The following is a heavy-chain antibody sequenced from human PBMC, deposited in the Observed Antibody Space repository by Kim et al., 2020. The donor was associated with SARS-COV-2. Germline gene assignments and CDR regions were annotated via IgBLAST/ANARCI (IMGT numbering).Heavy chain of an antibody. CDR1: GFTFSSYG. J-gene: IGHJ6*02. D-gene: IGHD3-9*01. CDR2: IWYDGSNK. Sequence: GGSLRLSCAASGFTFSSYGMHWVRQAPGKGLEWVAVIWYDGSNKYYADSVKGRFTISRDNSKNTLYLQMNSLRAEDTAVYYCARGTAESYFDWLPRYYYYYYGMDVWGQGTTVTVFS. CDR3: ARGTAESYFDWLPRYYYYYYGMDV. V-gene: IGHV3-33*01.